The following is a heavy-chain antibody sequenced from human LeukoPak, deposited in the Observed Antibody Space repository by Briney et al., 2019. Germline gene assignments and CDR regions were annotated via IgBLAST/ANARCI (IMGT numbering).Heavy chain of an antibody. D-gene: IGHD3-3*01. V-gene: IGHV3-48*01. CDR1: GFTFSSYS. Sequence: GGSLRLSCAASGFTFSSYSMNWVRQAPGKGLEWVSYISSSSSTIYYADSVKGRFTISRDNAKNSLYLQMNSLRAEDTAVYYCARLLFGVVFDYWGQGTLVTVSS. CDR3: ARLLFGVVFDY. J-gene: IGHJ4*02. CDR2: ISSSSSTI.